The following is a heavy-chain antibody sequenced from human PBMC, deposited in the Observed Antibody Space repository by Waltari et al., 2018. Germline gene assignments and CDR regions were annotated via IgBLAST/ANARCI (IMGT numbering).Heavy chain of an antibody. CDR1: GYSISSGYY. CDR2: IYHSGST. D-gene: IGHD2-8*01. V-gene: IGHV4-38-2*01. CDR3: ARLLNGAFDF. J-gene: IGHJ3*01. Sequence: QVQLQDSGPGLEKPSETLSLTCAVSGYSISSGYYWGGIRQPPGTGLEWIGRIYHSGSTYYNPALKSRVTISVDTSKNQFSLKLSSVTAADTAVYYCARLLNGAFDFWGQGTMVTVSS.